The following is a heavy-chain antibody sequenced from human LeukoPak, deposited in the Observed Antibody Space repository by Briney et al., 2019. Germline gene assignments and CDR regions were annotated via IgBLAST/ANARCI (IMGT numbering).Heavy chain of an antibody. Sequence: PSETLSLTCTGSGVTISGYYWSWIRQPPGKGLEWIGYIYYSGSTNYSPSLKSRVTMSVDTSKNQFSLKLSSLTAADTAVYYCARDSKWGFDYWGQGTLVTVSS. CDR2: IYYSGST. V-gene: IGHV4-59*01. J-gene: IGHJ4*02. D-gene: IGHD7-27*01. CDR1: GVTISGYY. CDR3: ARDSKWGFDY.